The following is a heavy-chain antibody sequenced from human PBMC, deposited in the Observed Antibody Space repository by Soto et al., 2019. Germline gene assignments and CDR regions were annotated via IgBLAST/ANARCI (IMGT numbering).Heavy chain of an antibody. D-gene: IGHD6-6*01. Sequence: QVQLVESGGGVVQPGRSLRLSCAASGFTFSSYAMHWVRQAPGKGLEWVAVISYDGSNKYYADSVKGRFTISRDNSKNTLYLQMNSLRAEDTAVYYCARGLYSSSPGSYWYFDLWGRGTLVTVSS. CDR1: GFTFSSYA. J-gene: IGHJ2*01. CDR3: ARGLYSSSPGSYWYFDL. V-gene: IGHV3-30-3*01. CDR2: ISYDGSNK.